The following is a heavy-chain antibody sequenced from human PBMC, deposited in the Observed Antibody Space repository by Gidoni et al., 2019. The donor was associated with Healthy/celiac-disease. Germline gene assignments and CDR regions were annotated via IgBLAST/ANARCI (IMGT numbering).Heavy chain of an antibody. CDR1: GGSFRGYY. CDR2: INHSGST. D-gene: IGHD2-15*01. CDR3: ARDGGRGF. V-gene: IGHV4-34*01. Sequence: QVQLQQWGAGLLKPSETLSLTCPVYGGSFRGYYWSWIRQPPGKGLEWIGEINHSGSTNYNPSLKSRVTISVDTSKNQFSLKLSSVTAADTAVYYCARDGGRGFWGQGTLVTVSS. J-gene: IGHJ4*02.